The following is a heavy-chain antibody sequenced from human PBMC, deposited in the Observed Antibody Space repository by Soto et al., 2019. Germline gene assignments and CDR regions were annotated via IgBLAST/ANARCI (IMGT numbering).Heavy chain of an antibody. J-gene: IGHJ5*02. CDR2: IIPIFGTA. D-gene: IGHD3-22*01. V-gene: IGHV1-69*06. CDR3: ARYYDSSGYYLDP. CDR1: GGTFSSYA. Sequence: SVKVSCKASGGTFSSYAISWVRQAPGQGLEGMGGIIPIFGTANYAQKFQGRVTITADKSTSTAYMELSSLRSEDTAVYYCARYYDSSGYYLDPWRQGTLVTVSS.